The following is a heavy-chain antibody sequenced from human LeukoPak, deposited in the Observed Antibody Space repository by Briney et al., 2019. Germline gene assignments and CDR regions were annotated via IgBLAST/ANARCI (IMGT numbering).Heavy chain of an antibody. CDR1: GFTFSSYA. CDR2: ISHTGSDT. V-gene: IGHV3-23*01. Sequence: PTGGSLRLSCAASGFTFSSYAMSWVRQAPGKGLEWVSAISHTGSDTYYADSVKDRFSISRDNSKNTLYLQMNSLRAEDTALYYCAKRFYGSGSFYGDWGRGTLVTVSP. J-gene: IGHJ4*02. D-gene: IGHD3-10*01. CDR3: AKRFYGSGSFYGD.